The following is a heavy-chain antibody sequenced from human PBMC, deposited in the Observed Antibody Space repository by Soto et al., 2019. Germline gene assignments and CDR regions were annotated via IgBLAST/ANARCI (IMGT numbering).Heavy chain of an antibody. V-gene: IGHV3-21*01. CDR3: ARDPHIKQDDYGDYGSYFDL. CDR2: VSSSSSYI. J-gene: IGHJ2*01. D-gene: IGHD4-17*01. Sequence: PGGSLRLSCAASGFTFSSYSMNWVRQAPGKGLEWVSSVSSSSSYIYYADSVKGRFTISRDNAKNSLYLQMNSLRAEDTAVYYCARDPHIKQDDYGDYGSYFDLWGRGTLVTVSS. CDR1: GFTFSSYS.